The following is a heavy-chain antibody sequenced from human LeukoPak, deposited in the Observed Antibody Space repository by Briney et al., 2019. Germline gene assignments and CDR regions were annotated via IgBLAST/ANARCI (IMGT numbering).Heavy chain of an antibody. V-gene: IGHV4-59*08. CDR1: GGSISSYY. CDR3: AALYSYGPRPLFS. D-gene: IGHD5-18*01. J-gene: IGHJ4*02. CDR2: IYYSGST. Sequence: PSETLSLTCTVSGGSISSYYWSWIRQPPGKGLEWIGYIYYSGSTNYNPSLKCRVTISVDTSKNQFSLKLSSVTAADTAVYYCAALYSYGPRPLFSWGQGTLVTVSS.